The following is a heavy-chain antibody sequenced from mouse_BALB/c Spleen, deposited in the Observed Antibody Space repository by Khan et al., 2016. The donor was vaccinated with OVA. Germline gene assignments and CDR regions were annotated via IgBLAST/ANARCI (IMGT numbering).Heavy chain of an antibody. CDR3: ARGNYYRTPYFDY. Sequence: EVKLVESGGGLVKPGGSLKLSCAASGFTFSNYYMYWVRQTPEKRLEWVATISDGGGYTYYPDSVKGRFTISRDNAKNNLYLQMTGLKSEDTAVYYCARGNYYRTPYFDYWGQGTTLTVSS. CDR2: ISDGGGYT. D-gene: IGHD1-1*01. CDR1: GFTFSNYY. J-gene: IGHJ2*01. V-gene: IGHV5-4*02.